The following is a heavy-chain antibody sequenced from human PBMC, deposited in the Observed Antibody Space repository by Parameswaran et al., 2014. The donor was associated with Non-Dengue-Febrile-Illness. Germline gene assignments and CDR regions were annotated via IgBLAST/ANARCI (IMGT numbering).Heavy chain of an antibody. CDR2: INHSGST. D-gene: IGHD2-2*02. V-gene: IGHV4-34*01. Sequence: RWIRQPPGKGLEWIGEINHSGSTNYNPSLKSRVTISVDTSKNQFSLKLSSVTAADTAVYYCASDHCSSTSCYIRSYYYMDVWGKGTTVTVSS. J-gene: IGHJ6*03. CDR3: ASDHCSSTSCYIRSYYYMDV.